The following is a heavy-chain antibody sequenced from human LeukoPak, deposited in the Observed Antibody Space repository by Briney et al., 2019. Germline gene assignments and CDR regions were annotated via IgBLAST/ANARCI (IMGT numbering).Heavy chain of an antibody. CDR2: IRYDGSNK. CDR1: GFTFSSYG. CDR3: AAQYYYDSSGYELDY. D-gene: IGHD3-22*01. Sequence: GGSQRLSCAASGFTFSSYGMHWVRQAPGKGLEWVAFIRYDGSNKYYADSVKGRFTISRDNSKNTLYLQMNSLRAEDTAVYYCAAQYYYDSSGYELDYWGQGTLVTVSS. V-gene: IGHV3-30*02. J-gene: IGHJ4*02.